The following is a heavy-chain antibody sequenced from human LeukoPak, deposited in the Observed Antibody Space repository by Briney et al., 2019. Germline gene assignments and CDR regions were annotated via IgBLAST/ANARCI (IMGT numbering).Heavy chain of an antibody. CDR1: GGSISSSNW. J-gene: IGHJ4*02. Sequence: SETLSLTCAVSGGSISSSNWWSWVRPPPGKGLEWIGEIYHSGSTNYNPSLKSRVTISVDKSKNQFSLKLSSVTAADTAVYYCARELGSGSYHFDYWGQGTLVTVSS. D-gene: IGHD3-10*01. CDR3: ARELGSGSYHFDY. V-gene: IGHV4-4*02. CDR2: IYHSGST.